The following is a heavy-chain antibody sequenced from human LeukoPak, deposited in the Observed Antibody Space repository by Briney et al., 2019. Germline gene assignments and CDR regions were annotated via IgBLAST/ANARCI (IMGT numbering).Heavy chain of an antibody. Sequence: PGGSLRLSCAASGFTFSSYSMNWVRQAPGKGLEWVSSISSSSSYIYYADSVKGRFTISRDNSKNTLYLQMNSLRAEDTAVYYCAKLMTTVTTYYFDYWGQGTLVTVSS. CDR1: GFTFSSYS. CDR2: ISSSSSYI. D-gene: IGHD4-11*01. V-gene: IGHV3-21*04. J-gene: IGHJ4*02. CDR3: AKLMTTVTTYYFDY.